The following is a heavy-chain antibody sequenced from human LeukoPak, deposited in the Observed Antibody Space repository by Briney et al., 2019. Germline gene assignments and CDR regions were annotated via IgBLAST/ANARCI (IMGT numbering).Heavy chain of an antibody. CDR2: ISSSSSTI. J-gene: IGHJ6*04. Sequence: GGSLRLSCAASGFTFSSYSMNWVRQAPGKGLERVSYISSSSSTIYYADSVKGRFTISRDNAKNSLYLQMNSLRAGDTAVYYCAELGITMIGGVWGKGTTVTISS. CDR1: GFTFSSYS. CDR3: AELGITMIGGV. V-gene: IGHV3-48*04. D-gene: IGHD3-10*02.